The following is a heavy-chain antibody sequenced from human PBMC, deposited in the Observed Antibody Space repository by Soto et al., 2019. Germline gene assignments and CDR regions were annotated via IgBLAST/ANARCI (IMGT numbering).Heavy chain of an antibody. CDR1: GYTFTSYY. J-gene: IGHJ6*02. CDR3: ARDARTMVRGVLPPHGMDV. D-gene: IGHD3-10*01. CDR2: INPSGGST. Sequence: GASVKVSCKASGYTFTSYYMHWVRQAPGQGLEWMGIINPSGGSTSYAQKFQGRVTMTRDTSTSTVYMELSSLRSEDTAVYYCARDARTMVRGVLPPHGMDVWGQGTTVTVSS. V-gene: IGHV1-46*01.